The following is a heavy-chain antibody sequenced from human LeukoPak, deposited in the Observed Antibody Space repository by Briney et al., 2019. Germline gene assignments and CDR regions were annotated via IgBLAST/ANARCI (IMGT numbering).Heavy chain of an antibody. CDR1: GFTFSSYW. Sequence: GGSLRLSCAASGFTFSSYWTHWVRQAPGKGLVWVSRINSDGSSTNYADSVKGRFTISRDNAKNTLYLQMNSLRAEDAAVYYCARGGGLLVAATFDYWGQGTLVTVSS. J-gene: IGHJ4*02. V-gene: IGHV3-74*01. CDR3: ARGGGLLVAATFDY. D-gene: IGHD2-15*01. CDR2: INSDGSST.